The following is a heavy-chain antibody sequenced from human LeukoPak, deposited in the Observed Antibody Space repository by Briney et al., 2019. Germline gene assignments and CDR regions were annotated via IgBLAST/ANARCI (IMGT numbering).Heavy chain of an antibody. D-gene: IGHD2-2*01. CDR2: IHTSGST. J-gene: IGHJ4*02. CDR1: GGSISSYY. V-gene: IGHV4-4*07. Sequence: SETLSLTCTFSGGSISSYYWSWIRQPAGKGLEWIGRIHTSGSTNYNPSLKSRVTMSVDTSKNQFSLKLSSVTAADTAVYYCARDLKNGREYQLLLTDYYFDYWGQGTLVTVSS. CDR3: ARDLKNGREYQLLLTDYYFDY.